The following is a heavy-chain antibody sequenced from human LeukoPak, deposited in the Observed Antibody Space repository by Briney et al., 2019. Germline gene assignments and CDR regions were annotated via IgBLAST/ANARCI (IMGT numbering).Heavy chain of an antibody. CDR1: GYTFTGYY. Sequence: ASVKVSCKASGYTFTGYYMHWVRQAPGQGLEWMGWINPNSGGTNYAQKFQGRVTMTRDTSTSTAYMELSRLRSDDTAVYYCARDLSYYDSSGYFGYWGQGTLVTVSS. CDR3: ARDLSYYDSSGYFGY. V-gene: IGHV1-2*02. J-gene: IGHJ4*02. D-gene: IGHD3-22*01. CDR2: INPNSGGT.